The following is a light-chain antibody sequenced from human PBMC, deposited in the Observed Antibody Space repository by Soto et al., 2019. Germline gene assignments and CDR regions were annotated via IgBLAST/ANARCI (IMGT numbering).Light chain of an antibody. J-gene: IGLJ1*01. V-gene: IGLV2-14*01. Sequence: QSALTQPASVSGSPGQSITISCTGTSSDVGGYNYVSWYQQHPGKDPKLMIYEVSNRPSGVSNLFAGSKSGNTASLTISGLQAEDEADYYCSSYTSSSTLYVFVTGTKLTVL. CDR2: EVS. CDR3: SSYTSSSTLYV. CDR1: SSDVGGYNY.